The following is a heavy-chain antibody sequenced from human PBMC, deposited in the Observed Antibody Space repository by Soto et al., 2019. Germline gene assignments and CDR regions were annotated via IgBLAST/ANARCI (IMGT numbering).Heavy chain of an antibody. D-gene: IGHD3-22*01. CDR1: GGSISSGGYY. V-gene: IGHV4-30-4*01. Sequence: SETLSLTCTVSGGSISSGGYYWSWIRQPPGKGLEWIGYIYYSGSTYYNPSLKSRVTISVDTSKNQFSLKLSSVTAADTAVYYCARRPSRYYYDSSGRREMIYWFDPWGQGTLVTVSS. CDR3: ARRPSRYYYDSSGRREMIYWFDP. CDR2: IYYSGST. J-gene: IGHJ5*02.